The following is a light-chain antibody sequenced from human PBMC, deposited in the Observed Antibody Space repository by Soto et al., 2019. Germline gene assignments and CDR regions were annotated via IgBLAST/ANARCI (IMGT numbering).Light chain of an antibody. CDR2: DAS. Sequence: EIVLTQSPATLSLSPGERATLSCRAGQSVSSYLAWYQQKPGQAPRLLIYDASNRATGIPARFSGSGSGPDFTLTISGLEPEDFAVYYCQQRSNWPYTFGQGTKLEIK. CDR3: QQRSNWPYT. CDR1: QSVSSY. V-gene: IGKV3-11*01. J-gene: IGKJ2*01.